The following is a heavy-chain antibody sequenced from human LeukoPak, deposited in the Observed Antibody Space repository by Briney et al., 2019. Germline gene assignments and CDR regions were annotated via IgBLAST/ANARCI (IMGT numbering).Heavy chain of an antibody. D-gene: IGHD3-3*01. Sequence: PETLSLTCAVYGGSFSGYYWSWIRQPPGKGLEWIGEINHSGSTNYNPSLKSRVTISVDTSKNQFSLKLSSVTAADTAVYYCARRRITIFGGTAFDIWGQGTMVTVSS. CDR1: GGSFSGYY. J-gene: IGHJ3*02. V-gene: IGHV4-34*01. CDR2: INHSGST. CDR3: ARRRITIFGGTAFDI.